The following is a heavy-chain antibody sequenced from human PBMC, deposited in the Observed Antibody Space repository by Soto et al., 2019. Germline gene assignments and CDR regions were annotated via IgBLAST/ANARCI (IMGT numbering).Heavy chain of an antibody. CDR1: GFPFNNAW. J-gene: IGHJ4*01. Sequence: EVQLVESGGGLVKPGGSLRLSCAASGFPFNNAWINWVRQVPGKGLAWVGRVKSKADGGSGDYAAPVKGRFVVSRDDSKDIVYLQMNSLKIEDTGVYYCTTDSRTTLPEIRFDYWGHGTQVTVSS. V-gene: IGHV3-15*07. CDR2: VKSKADGGSG. CDR3: TTDSRTTLPEIRFDY. D-gene: IGHD1-26*01.